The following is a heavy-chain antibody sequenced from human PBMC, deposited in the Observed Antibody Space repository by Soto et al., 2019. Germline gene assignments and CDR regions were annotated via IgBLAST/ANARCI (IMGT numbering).Heavy chain of an antibody. CDR3: ARDHYGDYFSRSGYYYYGMDV. J-gene: IGHJ6*04. V-gene: IGHV3-30*03. CDR2: MSYDGTKQ. D-gene: IGHD4-17*01. Sequence: GQSLRLSCAASGFTFSPYGMHWFRQAPGKGLEWVAAMSYDGTKQYYVDSVKGRFTISRDNSRNTLFLQLNSLRDEDTAVYYCARDHYGDYFSRSGYYYYGMDVWDKRTT. CDR1: GFTFSPYG.